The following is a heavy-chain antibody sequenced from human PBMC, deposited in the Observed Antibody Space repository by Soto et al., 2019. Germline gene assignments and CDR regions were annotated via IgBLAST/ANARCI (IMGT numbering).Heavy chain of an antibody. V-gene: IGHV3-53*01. D-gene: IGHD3-10*01. Sequence: EVQLVASGGGLIQPGGSLKLSCAASGFTGGNNYMSWVRQAPGKGLEWVSLIYSTGTTKYADSVKGRFTVSRDNAKITLYLQMNSLRAEDTAVYYCAKDGRGSGSHYNSFGYWGQGTLVTVSS. J-gene: IGHJ4*02. CDR2: IYSTGTT. CDR1: GFTGGNNY. CDR3: AKDGRGSGSHYNSFGY.